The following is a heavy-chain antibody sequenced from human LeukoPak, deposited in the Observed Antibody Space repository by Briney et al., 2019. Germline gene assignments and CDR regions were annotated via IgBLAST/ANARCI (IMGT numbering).Heavy chain of an antibody. CDR1: GYTFTTYY. CDR3: ASKDTSGWYEEA. D-gene: IGHD6-19*01. V-gene: IGHV1-46*01. J-gene: IGHJ5*02. CDR2: INPSGGSA. Sequence: ASVKVSCKASGYTFTTYYMHWVRQAPGQGLEWMGVINPSGGSASYAQKFQGRITMTRDTSTSTVYVELSSLRSEDTAVYYCASKDTSGWYEEAWGQGTLVTVSS.